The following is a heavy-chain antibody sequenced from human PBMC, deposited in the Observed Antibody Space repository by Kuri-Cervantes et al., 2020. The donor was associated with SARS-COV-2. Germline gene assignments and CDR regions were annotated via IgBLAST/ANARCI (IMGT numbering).Heavy chain of an antibody. Sequence: SGPTLVKPPQTLTLNSSFVGFSLSTSGVGVGWIRQPPGKALEWLALIYWDDDKRYSPSLKSRLTITKDTSKNQVVLTMTNMDPVDTATYYCARVAYSTSFLGYFQHWGQGTLVTVSS. V-gene: IGHV2-5*02. CDR1: GFSLSTSGVG. CDR2: IYWDDDK. CDR3: ARVAYSTSFLGYFQH. J-gene: IGHJ1*01. D-gene: IGHD6-13*01.